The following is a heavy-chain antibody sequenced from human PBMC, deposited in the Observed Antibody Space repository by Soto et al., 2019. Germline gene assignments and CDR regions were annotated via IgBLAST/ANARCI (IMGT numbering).Heavy chain of an antibody. CDR3: ARFFFQAEDGIRVTVPVSAFLLNRSSDL. J-gene: IGHJ2*01. D-gene: IGHD3-16*02. CDR2: IYYSGIT. V-gene: IGHV4-31*02. Sequence: PGKRREWIGYIYYSGITYYNPSLKSRVTISLDTSKNQVSLKLSSVTAVDTAVYYCARFFFQAEDGIRVTVPVSAFLLNRSSDL.